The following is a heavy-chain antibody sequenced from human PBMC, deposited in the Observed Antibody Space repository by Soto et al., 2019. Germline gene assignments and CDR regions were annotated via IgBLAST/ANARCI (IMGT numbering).Heavy chain of an antibody. Sequence: PGGSLRLSCAASGFTFSSYSMNWARQAPGKGLEWVSSISSNSSYIYYADSVKGRFTISRDNAKNSLYLQMHSLRAEDTAVYYCARDGITMVRGVIITFHYYYGMDVWGQGTTVTVSS. V-gene: IGHV3-21*01. CDR2: ISSNSSYI. CDR1: GFTFSSYS. J-gene: IGHJ6*02. D-gene: IGHD3-10*01. CDR3: ARDGITMVRGVIITFHYYYGMDV.